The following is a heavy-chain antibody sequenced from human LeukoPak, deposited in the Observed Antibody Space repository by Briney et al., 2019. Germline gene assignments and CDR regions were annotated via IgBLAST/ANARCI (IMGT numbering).Heavy chain of an antibody. V-gene: IGHV3-30*04. CDR1: GFTFSSYA. J-gene: IGHJ4*02. CDR3: AKDSESGWDH. D-gene: IGHD6-19*01. CDR2: ISFDGSNK. Sequence: QAGRSLRLSCAASGFTFSSYAMHWGRQAPGKGLGWGAVISFDGSNKYYADSVKGRFTISTKNTLYLQMNSRRAEDTAVYYCAKDSESGWDHWGQGTLVTVSS.